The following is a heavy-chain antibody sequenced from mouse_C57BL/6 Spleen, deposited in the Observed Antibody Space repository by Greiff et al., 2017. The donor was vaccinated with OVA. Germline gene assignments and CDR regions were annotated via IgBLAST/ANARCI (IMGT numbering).Heavy chain of an antibody. CDR3: AREGDGYYVRGAMDY. CDR1: GYSFTSYY. CDR2: IYPGSGNT. J-gene: IGHJ4*01. V-gene: IGHV1-66*01. Sequence: QVHVKQSGPELVKPGASVKISCKASGYSFTSYYIHWVKQRPGQGLEWIGWIYPGSGNTKYNEKFKGKATLTADTSSSTAYMQLSSLTSEDSAVYYCAREGDGYYVRGAMDYWGQGTSVTVSS. D-gene: IGHD2-3*01.